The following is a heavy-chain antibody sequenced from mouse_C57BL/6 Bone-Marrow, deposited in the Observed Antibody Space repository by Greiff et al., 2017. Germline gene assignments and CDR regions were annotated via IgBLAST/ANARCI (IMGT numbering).Heavy chain of an antibody. CDR1: GFNIKDDY. CDR3: TLGPNFDY. Sequence: VQLKQSGAELVRPGASVKLSCTASGFNIKDDYMHWVKQRPEQGLEWIGWIDPENGDTEYASKFQGKATITADTSSNTAYLQLSSLTSEDTAVYYCTLGPNFDYGGQGTTLTVSA. CDR2: IDPENGDT. J-gene: IGHJ2*01. D-gene: IGHD4-1*01. V-gene: IGHV14-4*01.